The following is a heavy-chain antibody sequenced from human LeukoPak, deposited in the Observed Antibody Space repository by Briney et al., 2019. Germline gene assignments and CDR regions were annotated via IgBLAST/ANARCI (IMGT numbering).Heavy chain of an antibody. Sequence: KPSETLSLTCTVPGYSINSAYYWGWIRQPPGKVLECIGSMYHSGSTYFNPPLKSRVHISVDTSKNEFSVDLPSVPAADTAVYYCARAFRRHVFDYWGLGTVVTVSS. CDR3: ARAFRRHVFDY. CDR1: GYSINSAYY. J-gene: IGHJ4*02. CDR2: MYHSGST. D-gene: IGHD2/OR15-2a*01. V-gene: IGHV4-38-2*02.